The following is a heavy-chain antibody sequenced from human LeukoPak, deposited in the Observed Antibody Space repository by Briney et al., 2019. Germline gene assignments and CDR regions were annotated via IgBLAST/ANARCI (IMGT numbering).Heavy chain of an antibody. Sequence: GGSLRLSCAASGFTFSSYSMNWVRQAPGKGLEWVSFISGGSRGIHYAVSVKGRFTISRDNAKNSLYLQMNSLRAEDTAVYYCAELGITMIGGVWGKGTTVTISS. J-gene: IGHJ6*04. CDR2: ISGGSRGI. CDR3: AELGITMIGGV. D-gene: IGHD3-10*02. V-gene: IGHV3-48*04. CDR1: GFTFSSYS.